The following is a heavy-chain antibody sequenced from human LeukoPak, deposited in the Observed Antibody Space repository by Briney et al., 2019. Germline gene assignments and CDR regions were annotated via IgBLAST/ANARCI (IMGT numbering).Heavy chain of an antibody. V-gene: IGHV3-53*01. J-gene: IGHJ4*02. CDR2: IYSGDTT. CDR1: GFNVSDNY. Sequence: PGGSLRLSCAVSGFNVSDNYMSWVRQAPGKGLEWVSLIYSGDTTLYADSVKGRFTISRDISKNTLYLQMNSLRAEDTAVYYCARRAGGYSHPYDYWGQGILVTVSS. D-gene: IGHD4-23*01. CDR3: ARRAGGYSHPYDY.